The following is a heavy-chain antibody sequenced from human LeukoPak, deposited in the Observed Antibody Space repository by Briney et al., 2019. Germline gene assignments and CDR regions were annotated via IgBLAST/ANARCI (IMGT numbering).Heavy chain of an antibody. CDR1: GFTFSSYW. D-gene: IGHD3-3*01. CDR3: ARGLTSTQGDFWSGYSHYYYYMDV. Sequence: GGSLRLSCAASGFTFSSYWMSWVRQAPGKGLEWVANIKQDGSEKYYVDSVKGRFTISRDNAKNSLYLQMNSLRAEDTAVYYCARGLTSTQGDFWSGYSHYYYYMDVWGKGTTVTVSS. CDR2: IKQDGSEK. J-gene: IGHJ6*03. V-gene: IGHV3-7*04.